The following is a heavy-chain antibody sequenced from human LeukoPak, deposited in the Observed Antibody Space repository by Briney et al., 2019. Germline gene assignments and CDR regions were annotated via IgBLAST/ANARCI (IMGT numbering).Heavy chain of an antibody. V-gene: IGHV4-39*07. CDR3: ARVSSSWYQDWYFDL. D-gene: IGHD6-13*01. Sequence: SETLSLTCTVSGGSISSTNHYWGWIRQTPGKGLEWIGSIDYSGDTYYSPSLNSRASISVDTSKNQFSLKLSSVTAADTAVYYCARVSSSWYQDWYFDLWGRGTLVTVSS. CDR2: IDYSGDT. J-gene: IGHJ2*01. CDR1: GGSISSTNHY.